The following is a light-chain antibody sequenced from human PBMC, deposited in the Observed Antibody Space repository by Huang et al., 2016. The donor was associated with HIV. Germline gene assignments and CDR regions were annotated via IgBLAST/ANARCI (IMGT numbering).Light chain of an antibody. CDR1: QGISSC. J-gene: IGKJ4*01. CDR3: QQFDNYPLT. V-gene: IGKV1-9*01. Sequence: IQLTQSPSSLSASVGDRVTITCRASQGISSCLAWYQQKPGKAPKLLMYAASTLHSGVPLRFTGSGSGTDFTLAISSLQPEDCATYYCQQFDNYPLTFGGGTKVEIK. CDR2: AAS.